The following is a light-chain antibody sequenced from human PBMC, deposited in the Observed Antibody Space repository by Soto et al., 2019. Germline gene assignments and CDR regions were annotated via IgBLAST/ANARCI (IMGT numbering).Light chain of an antibody. CDR1: SSNIGAGYD. V-gene: IGLV1-40*01. Sequence: QLVLTQPPSVSGAPGQRVTISCTGSSSNIGAGYDVHWYQQLPGTAPKVLIYGNSNRPSGVPDRFSGSKSGTSASLAITGLQAEDEANYYCQSYDNTLSGSGWVFGGGTKVTVL. CDR2: GNS. J-gene: IGLJ3*02. CDR3: QSYDNTLSGSGWV.